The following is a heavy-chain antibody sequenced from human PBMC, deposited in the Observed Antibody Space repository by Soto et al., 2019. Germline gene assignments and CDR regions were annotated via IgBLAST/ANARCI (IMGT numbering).Heavy chain of an antibody. J-gene: IGHJ5*02. Sequence: QLQLQESGPELVKPSETLSLTCTVSGDSISSSSFYWGWIRQPPGKGLEWIGSISYTESTYYNPSLKSRVTISVDTSENQFSLRLSSVTAADTAVYYCAGYTMFRGLATWGQGTLVTVSS. CDR1: GDSISSSSFY. CDR3: AGYTMFRGLAT. D-gene: IGHD3-10*01. V-gene: IGHV4-39*01. CDR2: ISYTEST.